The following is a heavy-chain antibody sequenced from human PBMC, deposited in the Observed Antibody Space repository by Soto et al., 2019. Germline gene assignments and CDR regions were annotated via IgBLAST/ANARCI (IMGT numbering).Heavy chain of an antibody. Sequence: SETLSLSCAVYGGSLSGYYWSWIREPPGKGLEWIGEINHSGITNYNPSLKSRVTISVDTSKNQFSLKLSSVTAADTAVYYCARAVYYDYVWGSYRYDWFDPWGQGTLVTVSS. CDR3: ARAVYYDYVWGSYRYDWFDP. D-gene: IGHD3-16*02. J-gene: IGHJ5*02. V-gene: IGHV4-34*01. CDR1: GGSLSGYY. CDR2: INHSGIT.